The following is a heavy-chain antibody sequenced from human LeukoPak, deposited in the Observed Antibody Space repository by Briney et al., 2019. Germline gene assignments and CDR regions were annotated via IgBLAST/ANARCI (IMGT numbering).Heavy chain of an antibody. CDR3: AKVRVKMATILYYFDY. CDR2: ISGSGGST. Sequence: GGSLRLSCAASGLTFSSYGMSWVRQAPGKGLEWVSAISGSGGSTYYADSVKGRFTISRDNSKNTLYLQMNSLRAEDTAVYYCAKVRVKMATILYYFDYWGQGTLVTVSS. CDR1: GLTFSSYG. D-gene: IGHD5-24*01. V-gene: IGHV3-23*01. J-gene: IGHJ4*02.